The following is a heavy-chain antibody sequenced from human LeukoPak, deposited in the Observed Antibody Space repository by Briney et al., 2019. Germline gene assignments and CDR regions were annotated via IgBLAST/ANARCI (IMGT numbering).Heavy chain of an antibody. Sequence: GGSLRLSCAASGFTFDDYAMHWVRQAPGKGLEWVSGISWNSGSIGYADSVKGRFTISRDNAKNSLYLQMNSLRAEDTALYYCARAAGLGSAYWGQGTLVTVSS. D-gene: IGHD6-13*01. J-gene: IGHJ4*02. CDR2: ISWNSGSI. CDR1: GFTFDDYA. CDR3: ARAAGLGSAY. V-gene: IGHV3-9*01.